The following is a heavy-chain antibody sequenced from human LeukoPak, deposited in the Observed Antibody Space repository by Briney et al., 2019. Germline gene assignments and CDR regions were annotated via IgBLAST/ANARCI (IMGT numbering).Heavy chain of an antibody. CDR2: IYSGGST. J-gene: IGHJ4*02. Sequence: PGGSLRLPCAASGFTVSSNYMSWVRQAPEKGLEWVSVIYSGGSTYYADSVKGRFTISRDNSKNTLYLQMNSLRAEDTAVYFCARAPPRDAYNLGYWGQGTLVTVS. CDR1: GFTVSSNY. V-gene: IGHV3-53*01. CDR3: ARAPPRDAYNLGY. D-gene: IGHD5-24*01.